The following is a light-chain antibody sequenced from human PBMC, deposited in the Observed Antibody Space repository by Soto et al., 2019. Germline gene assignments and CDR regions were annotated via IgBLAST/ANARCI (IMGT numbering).Light chain of an antibody. V-gene: IGKV1-5*01. CDR1: QTISSW. Sequence: DIQMTQSPFTLSASVGDRVTITCRASQTISSWLAWYQQIPGKAPKLLIYDASNLESGVPSRFSGSGSGTEFTLTISSLQPEDFAVYYCQQYENYWTFGQGTKVEIK. J-gene: IGKJ1*01. CDR2: DAS. CDR3: QQYENYWT.